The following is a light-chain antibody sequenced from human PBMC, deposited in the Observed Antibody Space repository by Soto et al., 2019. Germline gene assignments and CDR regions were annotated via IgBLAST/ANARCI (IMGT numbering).Light chain of an antibody. CDR2: EGI. Sequence: QSALTQPASVSGSPGQSITISCTGTSSDIGTYNLVSWYQHYPGKAPKLMIYEGIKRPSGVPDRFSGSKSGNTASLTVSGLQAEDEADYYCSSYAGSNNFVVFGGGTKLTVL. V-gene: IGLV2-14*02. CDR3: SSYAGSNNFVV. CDR1: SSDIGTYNL. J-gene: IGLJ2*01.